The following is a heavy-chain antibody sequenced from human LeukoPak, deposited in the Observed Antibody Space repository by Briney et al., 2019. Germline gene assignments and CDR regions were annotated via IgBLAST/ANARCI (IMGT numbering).Heavy chain of an antibody. D-gene: IGHD3-3*01. CDR2: ISAYNGNT. CDR1: GYTFTSYG. Sequence: ASVKVSCKASGYTFTSYGISWVRQAPGQGLEWMGWISAYNGNTNYAQKLQGRVTMTTDTSTSTAYMELRSLRSDDTAVYYCARDIGRECYDFWSGREGHWGQGTLVTVSS. V-gene: IGHV1-18*01. CDR3: ARDIGRECYDFWSGREGH. J-gene: IGHJ4*02.